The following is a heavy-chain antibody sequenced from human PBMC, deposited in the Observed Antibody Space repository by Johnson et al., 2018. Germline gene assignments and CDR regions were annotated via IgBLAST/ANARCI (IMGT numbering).Heavy chain of an antibody. D-gene: IGHD3-3*01. V-gene: IGHV4-59*01. CDR3: ARVTRSGYFEHDAFDI. CDR1: GGSISSYY. Sequence: QVQLQESGPGLVKPSETLSLTCTVSGGSISSYYWSWIRQPPGKGLEWIGYIYYSGSTNYNPSLKSRVTISVDTSKNQFSLKLSPVTAADTAVYYCARVTRSGYFEHDAFDIWGQGTMVTVSS. J-gene: IGHJ3*02. CDR2: IYYSGST.